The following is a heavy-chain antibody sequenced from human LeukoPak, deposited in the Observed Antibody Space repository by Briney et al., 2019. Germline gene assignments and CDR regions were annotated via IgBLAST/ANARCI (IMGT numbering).Heavy chain of an antibody. J-gene: IGHJ6*02. CDR1: GFTFSSYG. CDR2: ISYDGSNK. Sequence: PGGSLRLSCAASGFTFSSYGMHWVRQAPGKGLEWVAVISYDGSNKYYADSVKGRFTISRDNSKNTLYLQMNGLRAEDTAVYYCANDDASYGMDVWGQGTTVTVSS. CDR3: ANDDASYGMDV. V-gene: IGHV3-30*18.